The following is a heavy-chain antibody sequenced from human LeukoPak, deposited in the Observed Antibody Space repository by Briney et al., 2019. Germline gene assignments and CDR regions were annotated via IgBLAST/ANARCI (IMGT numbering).Heavy chain of an antibody. V-gene: IGHV1-8*01. CDR3: TRGSSGRRDN. D-gene: IGHD6-25*01. Sequence: ASVKVSCKASGYTFTSCDINWVRQATGQGLEWMGWMNPNSGNTSYGQSFQGRITMTRDISIGTAYMELSNLTSEDTAIYYCTRGSSGRRDNWGQGTLVTVSA. CDR1: GYTFTSCD. J-gene: IGHJ4*02. CDR2: MNPNSGNT.